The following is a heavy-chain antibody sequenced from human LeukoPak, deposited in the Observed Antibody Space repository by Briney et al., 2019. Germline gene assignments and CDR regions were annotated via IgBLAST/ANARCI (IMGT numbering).Heavy chain of an antibody. V-gene: IGHV4-59*01. CDR1: GGSISSYY. CDR3: ARERWGNTVLSYYYMDV. CDR2: IYYSGST. Sequence: PSETLSLTCTVSGGSISSYYWSWLRQPPGKELAGIGYIYYSGSTNYNPSLKSRVTISVDTSKNQFSLKLSSVTAADTAVYYCARERWGNTVLSYYYMDVWGKGTTVTVSS. D-gene: IGHD3-16*01. J-gene: IGHJ6*03.